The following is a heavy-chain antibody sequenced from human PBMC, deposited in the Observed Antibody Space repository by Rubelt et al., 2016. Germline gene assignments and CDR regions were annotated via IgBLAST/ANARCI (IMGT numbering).Heavy chain of an antibody. Sequence: GISWVRQAPGQGLEWMGWISAYNGNTNYAQKLQGRVTMTTDTSTSTAYMELRSLRSDDTAVYYCARSENDSVYFDYWGQGTLVTVSS. D-gene: IGHD1-1*01. CDR1: G. CDR2: ISAYNGNT. J-gene: IGHJ4*02. CDR3: ARSENDSVYFDY. V-gene: IGHV1-18*01.